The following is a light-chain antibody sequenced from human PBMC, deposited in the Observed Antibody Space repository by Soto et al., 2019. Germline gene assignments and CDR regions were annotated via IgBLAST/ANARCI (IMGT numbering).Light chain of an antibody. CDR1: SSNIGSNT. V-gene: IGLV1-44*01. Sequence: QSVLTQPPSASGTPGERVTISCSGNSSNIGSNTVNWYQPLPGTAPKLLIYSNNQRPSGVPDRFSGSKSGTSASLAISGLQSEDEADYYCAAWDDSLNGYVFGTGTKVTVL. J-gene: IGLJ1*01. CDR2: SNN. CDR3: AAWDDSLNGYV.